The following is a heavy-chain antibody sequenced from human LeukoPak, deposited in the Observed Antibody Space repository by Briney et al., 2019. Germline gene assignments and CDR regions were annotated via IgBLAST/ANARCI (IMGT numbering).Heavy chain of an antibody. J-gene: IGHJ3*02. D-gene: IGHD6-13*01. CDR1: GYSFTSYW. CDR3: AKKPGYTSSLETFDI. V-gene: IGHV5-51*01. CDR2: IYPGDSDT. Sequence: GEALKISCKGSGYSFTSYWIGWVRQMPGKGLEWRGIIYPGDSDTRYSPSFQGQVTISADKSISTAYLQWSSLEASDTAMYYCAKKPGYTSSLETFDIWGQGTMVTVSS.